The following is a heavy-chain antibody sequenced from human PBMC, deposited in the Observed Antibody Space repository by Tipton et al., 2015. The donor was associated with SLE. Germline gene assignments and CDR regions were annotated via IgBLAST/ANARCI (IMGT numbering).Heavy chain of an antibody. CDR1: GGSISSYY. CDR3: ARAYYYGSGSHFDY. Sequence: LRLSCTVSGGSISSYYWSWIRQPPGKGLEWIGYIYYSGSTNYNPSLKSRVTISVDTSKNQFSLKLSSVTAADTAVYYCARAYYYGSGSHFDYWGQGTLVTVSS. J-gene: IGHJ4*02. V-gene: IGHV4-59*01. D-gene: IGHD3-10*01. CDR2: IYYSGST.